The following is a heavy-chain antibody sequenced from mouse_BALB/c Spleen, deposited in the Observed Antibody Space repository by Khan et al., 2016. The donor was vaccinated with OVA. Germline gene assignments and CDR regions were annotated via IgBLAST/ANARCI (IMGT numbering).Heavy chain of an antibody. CDR2: IYPYNDDT. Sequence: XLXQSGPELVKPGASVKMSCKASGYTFTSYVMHWLRQKPGQGLEWIGYIYPYNDDTKYNEKFKGKATLTSDKSSSTAYMELGSLTSEDSAVYYCAKNYRYDVYFDYWGQGTTLTVSS. CDR1: GYTFTSYV. V-gene: IGHV1S136*01. J-gene: IGHJ2*01. D-gene: IGHD2-14*01. CDR3: AKNYRYDVYFDY.